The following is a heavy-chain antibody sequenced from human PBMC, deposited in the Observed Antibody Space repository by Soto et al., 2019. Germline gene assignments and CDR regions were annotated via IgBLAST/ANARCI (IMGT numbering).Heavy chain of an antibody. CDR1: GFTFSSYG. CDR2: IWYDGSNK. V-gene: IGHV3-33*01. Sequence: QVQLVESGGGVVQPGRSLRLSCAASGFTFSSYGMHWVRQAPGKGLEWVAVIWYDGSNKYYADSVKGRFTISRDNSKNTLYLQMNSLRAEDTAVYYCAREGYSSGWYGGPVGACDIWGQGTMVTVSS. D-gene: IGHD6-19*01. CDR3: AREGYSSGWYGGPVGACDI. J-gene: IGHJ3*02.